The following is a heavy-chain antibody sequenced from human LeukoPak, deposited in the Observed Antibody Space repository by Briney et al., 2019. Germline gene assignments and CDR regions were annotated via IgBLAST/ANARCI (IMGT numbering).Heavy chain of an antibody. V-gene: IGHV1-2*02. CDR2: INPNSGGT. CDR1: GYTFTGYC. CDR3: ARGGSLFRGARSYNWFDP. D-gene: IGHD3-10*01. Sequence: ASVKVSCKASGYTFTGYCMHWVRQAPGQGLEWMGWINPNSGGTNYAQKFQGRVTMTRDTSISTAYMELSRLRSDDTAVYYCARGGSLFRGARSYNWFDPWGQGTLVTVSS. J-gene: IGHJ5*02.